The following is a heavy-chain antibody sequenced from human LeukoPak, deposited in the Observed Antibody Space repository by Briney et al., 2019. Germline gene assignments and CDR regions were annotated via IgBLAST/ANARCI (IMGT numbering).Heavy chain of an antibody. CDR3: ARGPSYYYDSSGYRNWFDP. V-gene: IGHV4-61*02. D-gene: IGHD3-22*01. J-gene: IGHJ5*02. CDR2: IYTSGST. CDR1: GGSISSGSYY. Sequence: SETLSLTCTVSGGSISSGSYYWSCIRQPAGKGLEWIGRIYTSGSTNYNPSLKSRVTISVDTSKNQISLKLSYVTAADTAVYYCARGPSYYYDSSGYRNWFDPWGQGTLVTVSS.